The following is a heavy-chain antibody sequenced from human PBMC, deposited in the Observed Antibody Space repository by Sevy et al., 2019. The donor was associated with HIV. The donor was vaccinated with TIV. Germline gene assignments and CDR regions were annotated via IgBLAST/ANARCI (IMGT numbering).Heavy chain of an antibody. CDR1: GFTFRDYG. CDR2: IYYDGSNK. Sequence: GGSLRLSCVASGFTFRDYGMYWVRQAPGKGLEWVASIYYDGSNKNYGDSVKGRFTVSRDNPGNTLYLQMNSLRVGDSGVYYCAKESGVGYNRTLYFDDYHMAVWGKGTTVTVSS. CDR3: AKESGVGYNRTLYFDDYHMAV. J-gene: IGHJ6*03. V-gene: IGHV3-33*03. D-gene: IGHD3-3*01.